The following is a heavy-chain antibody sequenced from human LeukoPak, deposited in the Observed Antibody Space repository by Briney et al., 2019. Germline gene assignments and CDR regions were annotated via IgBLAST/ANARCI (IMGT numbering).Heavy chain of an antibody. D-gene: IGHD3-10*01. V-gene: IGHV3-7*01. CDR1: GFTFSSYR. J-gene: IGHJ5*02. CDR3: ARERGSGSYYPFDP. CDR2: IKQDGSEK. Sequence: GGSLRLSCAASGFTFSSYRMSWVRQAPGKGLEWVANIKQDGSEKYYVDSVKGRFTISRDNAKNSLYLQMNSLGAEDTAVYYCARERGSGSYYPFDPWGQGTLVTVSS.